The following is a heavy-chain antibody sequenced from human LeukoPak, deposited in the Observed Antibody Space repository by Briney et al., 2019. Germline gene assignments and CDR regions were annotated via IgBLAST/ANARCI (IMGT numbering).Heavy chain of an antibody. D-gene: IGHD6-13*01. CDR2: IYYSGST. CDR3: ARHGQLVGWYFDL. V-gene: IGHV4-61*01. J-gene: IGHJ2*01. Sequence: PSETLSLTCTVSGGSISSGSYYWSWIRQPPGKGLEWIGYIYYSGSTNYNPSLKSRVTISVDTSKNQFSLKLSSVTAADTAVYYCARHGQLVGWYFDLWGRGTLVTVSS. CDR1: GGSISSGSYY.